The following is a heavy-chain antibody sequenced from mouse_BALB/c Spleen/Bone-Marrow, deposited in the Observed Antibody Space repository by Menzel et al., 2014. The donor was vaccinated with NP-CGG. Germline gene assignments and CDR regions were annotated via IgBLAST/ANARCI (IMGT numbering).Heavy chain of an antibody. D-gene: IGHD4-1*01. V-gene: IGHV1-63*02. CDR1: GYTFTNYW. J-gene: IGHJ2*01. CDR2: IYPGGGYT. Sequence: VKLMESGAELVRPGTSVKISCKASGYTFTNYWLGWVKQRPGHGLEWIGDIYPGGGYTNYNEKFKGKATLIADTSSSTAYMQLSSLTSEDSAVYFCARRGTGVYYWGQGTTLTVSS. CDR3: ARRGTGVYY.